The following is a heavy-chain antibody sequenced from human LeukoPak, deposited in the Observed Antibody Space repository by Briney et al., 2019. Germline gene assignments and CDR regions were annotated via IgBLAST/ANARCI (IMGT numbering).Heavy chain of an antibody. CDR1: GNTFSSYY. Sequence: ASVKVSCKASGNTFSSYYTHWVRQAPGQGLEWMGIINPSGGLTFYAQRFEGRVTVTRDTSTSTVHMELSSLRSEDTAVYYCAREGPGTGKYLDYWGQGTLVTVSS. V-gene: IGHV1-46*01. CDR3: AREGPGTGKYLDY. D-gene: IGHD6-13*01. CDR2: INPSGGLT. J-gene: IGHJ4*02.